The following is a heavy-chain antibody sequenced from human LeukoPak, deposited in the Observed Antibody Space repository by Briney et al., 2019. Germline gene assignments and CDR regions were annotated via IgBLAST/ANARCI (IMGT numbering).Heavy chain of an antibody. V-gene: IGHV3-23*01. D-gene: IGHD3-22*01. Sequence: PGGSLRLSCAASGFTFSSYAMIWVRQAPGKGLEWVSAIRSSGASTYYADSVKGRFTISRDNSKNTLYLQMNSLRAEDTAVYYCAKEAALYQYDSSGYYLDYWGQGTLVTVSS. CDR2: IRSSGAST. CDR1: GFTFSSYA. J-gene: IGHJ4*02. CDR3: AKEAALYQYDSSGYYLDY.